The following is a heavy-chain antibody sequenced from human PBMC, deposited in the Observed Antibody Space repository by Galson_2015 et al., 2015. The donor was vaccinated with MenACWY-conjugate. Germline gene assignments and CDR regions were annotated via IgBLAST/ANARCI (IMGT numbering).Heavy chain of an antibody. CDR2: IKSDGSAT. V-gene: IGHV3-74*01. D-gene: IGHD6-13*01. J-gene: IGHJ4*02. CDR1: GFTLSSRW. Sequence: LRLSCAASGFTLSSRWMHWVRQAPGKGQVWVSGIKSDGSATIYADSVKGRFTISRDSAKNTLCLQMNSLRAEDTAVYYCARGGAAAGYLFDSWGQGILVTVSS. CDR3: ARGGAAAGYLFDS.